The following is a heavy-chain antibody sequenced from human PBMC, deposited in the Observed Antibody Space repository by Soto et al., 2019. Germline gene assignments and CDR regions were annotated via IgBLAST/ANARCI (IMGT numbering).Heavy chain of an antibody. CDR1: GDSVSSNSAL. J-gene: IGHJ5*02. V-gene: IGHV6-1*01. CDR2: TYYRSKWYS. CDR3: VREIAPRGFDP. D-gene: IGHD2-21*01. Sequence: PSQTLSLTCAISGDSVSSNSALWNWIRQSPSRGLEWLGRTYYRSKWYSDYAMSVKGRITINPDTSKNQFSLQLDSVAPEDTAVYYCVREIAPRGFDPWGHGTLVTVSS.